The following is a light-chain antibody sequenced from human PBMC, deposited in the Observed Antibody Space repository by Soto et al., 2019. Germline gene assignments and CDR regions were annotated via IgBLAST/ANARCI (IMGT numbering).Light chain of an antibody. CDR3: SSYTSTSTLV. CDR1: SVDVGGYNY. CDR2: EVS. Sequence: QPVLTQPASVSGSPGQSISISCTGSSVDVGGYNYVSWYQQHPGKAPKLMIYEVSNRPSGVSNRFSGSKSGNTASLTISGLQAEDEADYYCSSYTSTSTLVFGTGTKLTVL. V-gene: IGLV2-14*01. J-gene: IGLJ1*01.